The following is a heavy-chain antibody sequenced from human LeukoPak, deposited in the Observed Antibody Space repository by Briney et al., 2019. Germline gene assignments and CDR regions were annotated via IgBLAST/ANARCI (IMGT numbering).Heavy chain of an antibody. Sequence: PGGSLRLSCAASRFTFSDYYMSWIRQAPGKGLEWVSYISSSGSTIYYADSVKGRFTISRDNAKNSLYLQMNSLRAEDTAVYYCARRYNDFWSGYYLWYYGMDVWGQGTTVTVSS. CDR1: RFTFSDYY. D-gene: IGHD3-3*01. V-gene: IGHV3-11*01. CDR3: ARRYNDFWSGYYLWYYGMDV. CDR2: ISSSGSTI. J-gene: IGHJ6*02.